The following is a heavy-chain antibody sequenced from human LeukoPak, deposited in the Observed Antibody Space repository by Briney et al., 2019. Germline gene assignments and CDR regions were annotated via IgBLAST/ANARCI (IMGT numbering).Heavy chain of an antibody. J-gene: IGHJ4*02. CDR2: MNHIGST. D-gene: IGHD3-3*01. Sequence: SXTLSLTCAVYGGSFSGYYWRWIRQPPGKGLEWIGEMNHIGSTNYNPSLKSRVTISVDTSKTQFSLKLSSVTAADTAVYYCASGRYYDFWSGYYNGLDYWGQGTLVTVSS. CDR3: ASGRYYDFWSGYYNGLDY. V-gene: IGHV4-34*01. CDR1: GGSFSGYY.